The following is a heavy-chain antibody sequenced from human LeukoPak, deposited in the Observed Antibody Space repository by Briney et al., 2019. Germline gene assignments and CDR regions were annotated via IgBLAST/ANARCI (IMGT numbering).Heavy chain of an antibody. CDR1: GYTFTGYY. CDR3: AREMVRSIAPRGMDV. J-gene: IGHJ6*04. D-gene: IGHD3-10*01. CDR2: INPNSGGT. V-gene: IGHV1-2*02. Sequence: ASVKVSCKASGYTFTGYYMHWVRQAPGQGLEWMGWINPNSGGTNYAQKFQGRVTMTSDTSISTAYMERIRLRSDDAAVYYWAREMVRSIAPRGMDVWGKGTTVTVSS.